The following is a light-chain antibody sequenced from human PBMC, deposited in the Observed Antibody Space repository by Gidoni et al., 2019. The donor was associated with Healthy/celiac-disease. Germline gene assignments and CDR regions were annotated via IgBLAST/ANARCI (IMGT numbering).Light chain of an antibody. CDR2: KDS. V-gene: IGLV3-27*01. CDR3: YSAADNKRV. CDR1: VLAKKY. Sequence: SYELTQPSSVSVSPGQTARITCSGDVLAKKYARWFQQKPGQAPALVIYKDSERPSGIPERFSGSSSGTTVTLTISGAQVEDEADYYCYSAADNKRVFGGGTKLTVL. J-gene: IGLJ2*01.